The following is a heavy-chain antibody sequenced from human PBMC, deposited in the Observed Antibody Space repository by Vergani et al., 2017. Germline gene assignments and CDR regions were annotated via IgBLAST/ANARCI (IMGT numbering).Heavy chain of an antibody. D-gene: IGHD3-9*01. CDR2: IRFDGSNK. CDR1: GVSFSGYG. CDR3: AKGKVPYRFLTCPKFDF. V-gene: IGHV3-30*02. Sequence: QVQLVESGGGVVQPGRSLRLSCAASGVSFSGYGMHWVRQAPGKGLEWVAFIRFDGSNKYYEDSVKGRFTISRDNSKNTLFLQMNSLRAEDTAVYYCAKGKVPYRFLTCPKFDFRGQGTPVTVSS. J-gene: IGHJ4*02.